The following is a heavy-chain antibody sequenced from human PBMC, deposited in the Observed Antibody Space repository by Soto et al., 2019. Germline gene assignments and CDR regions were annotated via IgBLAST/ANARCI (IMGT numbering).Heavy chain of an antibody. V-gene: IGHV5-51*01. Sequence: PXESLTISFTGSGYNFAGYWIAWVRQMPGKGLELMGIIYPSDSDTRYRTSFQGQVTISADKSISSAYLQWSSLRASDTAMYYCARGGVSTRTFDYWGQGTPVTVYS. CDR2: IYPSDSDT. J-gene: IGHJ4*02. CDR3: ARGGVSTRTFDY. D-gene: IGHD3-3*01. CDR1: GYNFAGYW.